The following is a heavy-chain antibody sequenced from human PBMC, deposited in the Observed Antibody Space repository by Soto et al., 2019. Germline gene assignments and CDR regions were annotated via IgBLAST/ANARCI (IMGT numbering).Heavy chain of an antibody. D-gene: IGHD1-1*01. V-gene: IGHV3-73*01. CDR3: TRQTTVNDY. CDR2: IRSKANSYAT. CDR1: GFTFSGSA. Sequence: EVQLVESGGGLVQPGGSLKLSCAASGFTFSGSAMHWVRQASGKGLEWVGRIRSKANSYATAYAVSVKGRFTISRDDSKNTAYLQMNSLKTEDTAVYYCTRQTTVNDYWGQGTLVTVSS. J-gene: IGHJ4*02.